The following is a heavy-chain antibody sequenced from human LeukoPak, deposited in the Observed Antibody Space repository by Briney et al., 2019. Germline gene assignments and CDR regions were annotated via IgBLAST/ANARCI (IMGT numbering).Heavy chain of an antibody. D-gene: IGHD6-13*01. V-gene: IGHV3-53*01. CDR3: ASFGDFIAAAGIDY. Sequence: GGLLRLSCAASGFTVSSNYMSWVRQAPGKGLEWVSVIYSGGSTYYADSVKGRFTISRDNSKNTLYLQMNSLRAEDTAVYYCASFGDFIAAAGIDYWGQGTLVTVSS. CDR2: IYSGGST. J-gene: IGHJ4*02. CDR1: GFTVSSNY.